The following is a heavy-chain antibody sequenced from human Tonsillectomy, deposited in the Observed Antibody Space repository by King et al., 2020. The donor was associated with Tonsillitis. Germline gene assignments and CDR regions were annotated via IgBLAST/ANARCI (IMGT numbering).Heavy chain of an antibody. CDR3: AKETRGYIFGWFNMDV. CDR1: GFTFSSYG. Sequence: VQLVESGGGVVQPGRSLRLSCAASGFTFSSYGIHWVRQAPGKGLEWVAVISYDGSNKYYADSVKGRFTVSRDNSKNTLYLQMHSLRAEDTAVYYCAKETRGYIFGWFNMDVWGQGTTVTVSS. D-gene: IGHD5-18*01. CDR2: ISYDGSNK. J-gene: IGHJ6*02. V-gene: IGHV3-30*18.